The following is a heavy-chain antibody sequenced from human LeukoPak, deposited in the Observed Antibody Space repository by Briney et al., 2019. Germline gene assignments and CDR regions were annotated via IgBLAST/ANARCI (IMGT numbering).Heavy chain of an antibody. D-gene: IGHD5-12*01. Sequence: PSETLSLTCTVSGGSISSSSYYWVWIRHPPGKELEWSGSIYYSGSTYYNPSLKIRVTISVDTSKKQFSLKLSSVTAADTAVYYCARSGPSGDAFGIWGQGTMVTVSS. CDR2: IYYSGST. V-gene: IGHV4-39*01. CDR3: ARSGPSGDAFGI. J-gene: IGHJ3*02. CDR1: GGSISSSSYY.